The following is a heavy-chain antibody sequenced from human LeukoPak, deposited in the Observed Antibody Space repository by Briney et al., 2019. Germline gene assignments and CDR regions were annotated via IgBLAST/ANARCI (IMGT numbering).Heavy chain of an antibody. CDR2: ISSNGGST. D-gene: IGHD6-6*01. V-gene: IGHV3-64*01. CDR3: ARDGDSSSSLYDY. CDR1: GFTFSSYA. Sequence: GGSLRLSCAASGFTFSSYAMHWVRQAPGKGLEYDSAISSNGGSTYYANSVKGRFTISRDDSKNTLYLQMGSLRAEDMAVYYCARDGDSSSSLYDYWGQGTLVTVSS. J-gene: IGHJ4*02.